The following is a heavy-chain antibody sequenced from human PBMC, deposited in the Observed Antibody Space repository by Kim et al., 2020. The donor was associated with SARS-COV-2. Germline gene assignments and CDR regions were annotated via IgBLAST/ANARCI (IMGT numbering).Heavy chain of an antibody. J-gene: IGHJ6*02. D-gene: IGHD3-3*01. V-gene: IGHV1-8*01. CDR3: AIIGRFLEWYYYYYGMDV. Sequence: AQKFQGRVTMTRNTSRSTAYMELSSLRSEDTAVYYCAIIGRFLEWYYYYYGMDVWGQGTTVTVSS.